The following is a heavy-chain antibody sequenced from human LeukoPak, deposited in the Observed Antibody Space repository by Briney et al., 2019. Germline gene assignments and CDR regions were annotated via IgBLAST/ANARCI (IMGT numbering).Heavy chain of an antibody. CDR2: ISAYNGNT. V-gene: IGHV1-18*01. J-gene: IGHJ4*02. Sequence: ASVKVSCKASGYTFTSYGISWVRQAPGQGLEWMVWISAYNGNTNYAQKLQGRVTMTPDTSTSTAYMELRSLRSDDTAVYYCARDKPYYYDSSGYSGDYWGQGTLVTVSS. D-gene: IGHD3-22*01. CDR3: ARDKPYYYDSSGYSGDY. CDR1: GYTFTSYG.